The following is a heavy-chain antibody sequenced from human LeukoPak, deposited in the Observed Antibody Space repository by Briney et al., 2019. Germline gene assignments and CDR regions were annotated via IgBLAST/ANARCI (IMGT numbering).Heavy chain of an antibody. D-gene: IGHD3-3*01. CDR3: ARVSNGFWSGYYPGY. CDR1: GFSFSSYW. Sequence: GGSLRLSCAASGFSFSSYWMTWVRQAPGKGLEWVASIKQDGSEQFYVDSVKGRFTISRDNAKNSLYLQMNSLRVEDTAVYYCARVSNGFWSGYYPGYWGQGTLVTVSS. V-gene: IGHV3-7*04. CDR2: IKQDGSEQ. J-gene: IGHJ4*02.